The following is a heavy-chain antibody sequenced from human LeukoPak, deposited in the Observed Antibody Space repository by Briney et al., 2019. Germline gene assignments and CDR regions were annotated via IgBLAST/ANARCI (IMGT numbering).Heavy chain of an antibody. V-gene: IGHV3-11*01. D-gene: IGHD5-18*01. CDR3: ARHLDRGYSYGVIDY. Sequence: GGSLRLSCAASGFTFSDYYMSWIRQAPGKGLEWVSYISSSGSTIYYADSVKGRFTISRDNAKNSLYLQMNSLRAEDTAVYYCARHLDRGYSYGVIDYWGQGTLVTVSS. CDR2: ISSSGSTI. CDR1: GFTFSDYY. J-gene: IGHJ4*02.